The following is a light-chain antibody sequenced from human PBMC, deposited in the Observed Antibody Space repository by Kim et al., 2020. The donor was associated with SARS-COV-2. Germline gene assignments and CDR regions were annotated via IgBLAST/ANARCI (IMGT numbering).Light chain of an antibody. V-gene: IGKV1-8*01. J-gene: IGKJ2*02. CDR1: QGISSY. CDR2: AAS. Sequence: ASTGDRVTITCRASQGISSYLAWYQQKPGKAPKLLIYAASTLQSGVPSRFSGSGSGTDFTLTISCLQSEDFATYYCQQYYSYPSTFGQGTKLEI. CDR3: QQYYSYPST.